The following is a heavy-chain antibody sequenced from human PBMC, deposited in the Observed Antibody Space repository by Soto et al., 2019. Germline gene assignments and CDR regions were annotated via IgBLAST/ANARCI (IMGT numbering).Heavy chain of an antibody. CDR2: IDWDDDK. Sequence: ESGPKLVNPTQTLTLTCTFSGFSLSTSGMCVSWIRQPPGKALEWLALIDWDDDKYYSTSLKTRLTISKDTSKNQVVLTMTNMDPVDTATYYCARIAARRSTHYYYGMDVWGQGTTVTVSS. J-gene: IGHJ6*02. CDR1: GFSLSTSGMC. D-gene: IGHD6-6*01. V-gene: IGHV2-70*01. CDR3: ARIAARRSTHYYYGMDV.